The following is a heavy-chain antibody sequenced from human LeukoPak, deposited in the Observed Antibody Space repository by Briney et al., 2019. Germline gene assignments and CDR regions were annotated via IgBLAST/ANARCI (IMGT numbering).Heavy chain of an antibody. D-gene: IGHD6-19*01. Sequence: GGSLRLSCSGSGFTSRSYTMTWVRPAPGKGLEWVSSIDGDGTLKYYADSLKGRFTISRDNANNSVYLQMNSLTADDSGLYFCARDYSSGWFGKGAYWGQGTRVLVSS. V-gene: IGHV3-21*06. J-gene: IGHJ4*02. CDR2: IDGDGTLK. CDR1: GFTSRSYT. CDR3: ARDYSSGWFGKGAY.